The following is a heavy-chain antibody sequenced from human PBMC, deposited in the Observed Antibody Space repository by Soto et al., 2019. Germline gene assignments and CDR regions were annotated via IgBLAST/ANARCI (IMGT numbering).Heavy chain of an antibody. D-gene: IGHD6-13*01. J-gene: IGHJ4*02. Sequence: PSETLSLTCTVSGGSMRNYFWTWIRQPPGKGLEWIGYIHYSGTTSFFPSYNPSLRSRVTISEDTSKNHFSLKLLSVTTADTAVYFCAAGDASSSNLAPYYLDFWGQGTLVTVSS. CDR3: AAGDASSSNLAPYYLDF. CDR1: GGSMRNYF. CDR2: IHYSGTT. V-gene: IGHV4-59*01.